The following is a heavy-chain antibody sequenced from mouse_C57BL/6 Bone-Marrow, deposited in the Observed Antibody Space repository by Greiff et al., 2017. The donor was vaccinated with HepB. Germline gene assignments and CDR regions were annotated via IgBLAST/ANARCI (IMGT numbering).Heavy chain of an antibody. CDR2: SRNKANDYTT. D-gene: IGHD2-3*01. Sequence: EVQVVESGGGLVQSGRSLRLSCATSGFTFSDFYMEWARQAPGKGLEWIAASRNKANDYTTEYSASVKGRFIVSRDTSQSILYLQMNALRAEDTAIYYCARDAIYDGYYVGFAYWGQGTLVTVSA. V-gene: IGHV7-1*01. CDR3: ARDAIYDGYYVGFAY. CDR1: GFTFSDFY. J-gene: IGHJ3*01.